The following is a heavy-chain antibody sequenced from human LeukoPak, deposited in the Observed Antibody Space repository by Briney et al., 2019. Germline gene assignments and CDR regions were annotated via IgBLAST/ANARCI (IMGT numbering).Heavy chain of an antibody. CDR3: NFDY. Sequence: PGGSLRLSCAASGFTFSSYAMHWVRQAPGKGLEWVAVISYDGSSKYYADSVKGRFTISRDNSKNTLYLQMNSLRAEDTAVYYCNFDYWGQGTLVTVSS. CDR2: ISYDGSSK. V-gene: IGHV3-30-3*01. J-gene: IGHJ4*02. CDR1: GFTFSSYA.